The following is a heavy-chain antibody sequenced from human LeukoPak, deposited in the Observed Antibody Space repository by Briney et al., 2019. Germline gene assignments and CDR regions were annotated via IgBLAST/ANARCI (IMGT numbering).Heavy chain of an antibody. J-gene: IGHJ4*02. CDR3: ARSSYGDYALFDY. CDR1: GGSISSYY. V-gene: IGHV4-59*01. CDR2: IYYSGST. Sequence: NPSETLSLTCTVSGGSISSYYWSWIRQPPGKGLEWIGYIYYSGSTNYNPSLKSRVTISVDTSKNQFSLKLSSVTAADTAVYYCARSSYGDYALFDYWGQGTLVTVSS. D-gene: IGHD4-17*01.